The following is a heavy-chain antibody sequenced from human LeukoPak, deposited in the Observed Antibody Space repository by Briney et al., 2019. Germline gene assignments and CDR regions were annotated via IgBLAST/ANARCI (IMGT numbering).Heavy chain of an antibody. CDR2: INWNGGGT. Sequence: PGGSLRLSCAASGFTFDDYGMTWVRQAPGKGLEWVSGINWNGGGTGYGDSVKGRFSISRDNSKNSLYLEMNSLRTEDAAMYYCAKESGKFDYWGQGTLVAVSS. CDR3: AKESGKFDY. CDR1: GFTFDDYG. V-gene: IGHV3-20*04. J-gene: IGHJ4*02.